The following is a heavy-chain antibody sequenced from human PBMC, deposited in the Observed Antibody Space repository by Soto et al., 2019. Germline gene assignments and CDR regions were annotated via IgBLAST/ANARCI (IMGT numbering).Heavy chain of an antibody. J-gene: IGHJ4*02. CDR2: ISWNSGTL. Sequence: GGSLRLSCAASGFTFDDYAMHWVRQAPGKGLEWVSGISWNSGTLAYADSVKGRFTITRDNAKNSLYLQMNSRRAEDTALYYCATSGGDFWSGYYPFDYWGQGTLVTVSS. CDR1: GFTFDDYA. V-gene: IGHV3-9*01. CDR3: ATSGGDFWSGYYPFDY. D-gene: IGHD3-3*01.